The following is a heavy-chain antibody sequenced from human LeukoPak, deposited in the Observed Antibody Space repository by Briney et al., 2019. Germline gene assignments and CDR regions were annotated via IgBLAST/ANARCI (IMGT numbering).Heavy chain of an antibody. CDR3: ARGRGYNRHYFDY. D-gene: IGHD1-1*01. J-gene: IGHJ4*02. CDR2: INHSGST. V-gene: IGHV4-34*01. CDR1: GGSFSGYY. Sequence: KPSETLSLTCAVYGGSFSGYYWSWTRQPPEKGLEWIGEINHSGSTNYNPSLKSRVTISVDTSKDQFSLKLSSVTAADTAVYYCARGRGYNRHYFDYWGQGTLVTVSS.